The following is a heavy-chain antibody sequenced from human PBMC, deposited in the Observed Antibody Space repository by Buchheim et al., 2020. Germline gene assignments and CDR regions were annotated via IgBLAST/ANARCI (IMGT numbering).Heavy chain of an antibody. CDR1: GGSISSGDYY. J-gene: IGHJ4*02. V-gene: IGHV4-30-4*01. CDR3: ARDPSLPRGYYDSSGYYSHFDY. D-gene: IGHD3-22*01. Sequence: QLQLQESGSGLVKPSQTLSLTCAVSGGSISSGDYYWSWIRQPPGKGLEWIGYIYYSGSTYYNPSLKSRVTISVDTSKNQFSLKLSSVTAADTAVYYCARDPSLPRGYYDSSGYYSHFDYWGQGTL. CDR2: IYYSGST.